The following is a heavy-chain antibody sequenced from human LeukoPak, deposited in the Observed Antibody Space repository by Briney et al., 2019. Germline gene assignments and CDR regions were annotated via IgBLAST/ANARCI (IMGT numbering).Heavy chain of an antibody. CDR2: IRRGAYGGAA. CDR1: GFAFDDFA. CDR3: SRNGLVDFDY. Sequence: SLRLSCTTSGFAFDDFAMSWVRQPAGKGLEWVGFIRRGAYGGAAEYAASVKGRFIISRDDSKGIAYLQMNSLKTEDTAVYYCSRNGLVDFDYWGQGSRVIVSP. J-gene: IGHJ4*02. V-gene: IGHV3-49*04.